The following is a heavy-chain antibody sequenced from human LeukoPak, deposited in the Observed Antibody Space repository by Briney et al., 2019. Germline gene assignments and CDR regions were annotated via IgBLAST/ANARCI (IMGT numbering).Heavy chain of an antibody. D-gene: IGHD2-8*01. CDR2: ISSSGSTI. V-gene: IGHV3-48*03. CDR3: ARDGASVLWGYFDY. CDR1: GFTFSSYE. Sequence: GGSLRLSCAASGFTFSSYEMNWVRQAPGKGLEWVSYISSSGSTIYYADSVKGRFTISRDNAKNSLYLQMNSLRAEDTAVYYCARDGASVLWGYFDYWGQGTLVTVSS. J-gene: IGHJ4*02.